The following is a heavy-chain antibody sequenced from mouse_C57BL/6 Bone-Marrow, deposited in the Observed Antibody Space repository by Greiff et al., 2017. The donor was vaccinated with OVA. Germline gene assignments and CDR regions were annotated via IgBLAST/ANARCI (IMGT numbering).Heavy chain of an antibody. CDR3: ARSHYYGSSPYYAMDY. CDR1: GYTFTSYW. D-gene: IGHD1-1*01. Sequence: QVQLQQPGAELVKPGASVKLSCKASGYTFTSYWMHWVKQRPGQGLEWIGMIHPNSGSTNYNEKFKSKATLTVDKSSSTAYMQLSSLTSEDSAVYYCARSHYYGSSPYYAMDYWGQGTSVTVSS. J-gene: IGHJ4*01. CDR2: IHPNSGST. V-gene: IGHV1-64*01.